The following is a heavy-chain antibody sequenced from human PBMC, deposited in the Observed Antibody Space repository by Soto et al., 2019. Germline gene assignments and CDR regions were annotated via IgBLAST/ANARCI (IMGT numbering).Heavy chain of an antibody. CDR1: GYTFTSYY. CDR3: ARDSQPDNWFDP. J-gene: IGHJ5*02. Sequence: ASVKGSCKSSGYTFTSYYMHLVRQAPGQGLEWMGIINTSGGSTSYAQKFQGRVTMTRDTSTSTVYMELSSLRSEDTAVYYCARDSQPDNWFDPWGQGTMVTVSS. CDR2: INTSGGST. V-gene: IGHV1-46*01.